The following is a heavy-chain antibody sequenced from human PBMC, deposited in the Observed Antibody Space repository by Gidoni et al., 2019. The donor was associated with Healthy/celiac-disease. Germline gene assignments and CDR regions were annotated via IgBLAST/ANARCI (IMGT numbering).Heavy chain of an antibody. V-gene: IGHV3-30*04. Sequence: QVQLVESGGGVVQPGRSLRLSCAASGVTFSSYARHWVRQAPGKGLEWVAVISYDGSNNYYADSVKGRFTISRDNSKNTLYLQMTSLRAEDTAVYYCASRPRSGIDYYGMDVWGQGTTVTVSS. J-gene: IGHJ6*02. CDR1: GVTFSSYA. CDR2: ISYDGSNN. CDR3: ASRPRSGIDYYGMDV. D-gene: IGHD3-10*01.